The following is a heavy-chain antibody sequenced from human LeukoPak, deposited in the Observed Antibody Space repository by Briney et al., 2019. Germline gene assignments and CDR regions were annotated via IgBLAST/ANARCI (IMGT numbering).Heavy chain of an antibody. J-gene: IGHJ3*02. D-gene: IGHD1-26*01. CDR1: GGSFSGYY. CDR2: INHSGST. V-gene: IGHV4-34*01. CDR3: ARHGLLVGATITPFDAFDI. Sequence: SETLSLTCAVYGGSFSGYYWSWIRQPPGKGLEWIGEINHSGSTNYNPSLKSRVTISVDTSKNQFSLKLSSVTAADTAVYYCARHGLLVGATITPFDAFDIWGQGTMVTVSS.